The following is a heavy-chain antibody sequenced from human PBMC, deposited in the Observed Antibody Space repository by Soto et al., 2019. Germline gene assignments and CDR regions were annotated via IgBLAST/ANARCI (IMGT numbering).Heavy chain of an antibody. Sequence: TLSLTCTVSGGSISSGDYYWSSIRQPPGKGLEWIAYIYYRGSTYYNPSLKSRVTISIDTSKNQFSLKLRSVTAADTAVYHCASGHYYDSSGWYNWFDPWGQGTLVTVSS. CDR1: GGSISSGDYY. V-gene: IGHV4-30-4*01. J-gene: IGHJ5*02. CDR3: ASGHYYDSSGWYNWFDP. CDR2: IYYRGST. D-gene: IGHD3-22*01.